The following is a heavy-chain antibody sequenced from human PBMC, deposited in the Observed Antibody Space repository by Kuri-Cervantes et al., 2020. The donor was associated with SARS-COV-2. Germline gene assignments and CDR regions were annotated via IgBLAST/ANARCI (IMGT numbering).Heavy chain of an antibody. CDR3: ARSELRFLECQSCHNYYYGMDV. CDR2: INPSGGST. V-gene: IGHV1-46*01. CDR1: GYTFTSYY. Sequence: ASVKVSCKASGYTFTSYYMHWVRQAPGQGLEWMGIINPSGGSTSYAQKFQGRVTMTRDTSTSTAYMELSSLRSEDTAVYYCARSELRFLECQSCHNYYYGMDVWGQGTTVTVSS. J-gene: IGHJ6*02. D-gene: IGHD3-3*01.